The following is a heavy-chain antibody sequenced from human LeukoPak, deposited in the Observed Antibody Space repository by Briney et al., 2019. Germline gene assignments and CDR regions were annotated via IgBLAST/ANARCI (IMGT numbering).Heavy chain of an antibody. CDR1: GGSFSGYY. CDR3: ARGLSYYYGSGSTRNYYYYGMDV. Sequence: SETLSLTCAVYGGSFSGYYWSWIRQPPGKGLEWIGEINHSGSTNYNPSLKSRVTISVDTSKNQFSLKLSSVTAADTAVYYCARGLSYYYGSGSTRNYYYYGMDVWGQGTTVTVSS. V-gene: IGHV4-34*01. CDR2: INHSGST. D-gene: IGHD3-10*01. J-gene: IGHJ6*02.